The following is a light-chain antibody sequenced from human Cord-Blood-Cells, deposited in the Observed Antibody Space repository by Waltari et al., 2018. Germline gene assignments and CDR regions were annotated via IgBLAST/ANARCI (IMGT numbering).Light chain of an antibody. CDR2: GAS. CDR1: QSVSSNY. V-gene: IGKV3-20*01. J-gene: IGKJ4*01. CDR3: QQYGSSPPLT. Sequence: EIVLTQSLGTLYLSPGERATLSCRASQSVSSNYLAWYQQKPGQAPRLLIYGASSRATGIPYRFSGSGSGTDFTLTISRLEPEDFAVYYCQQYGSSPPLTFGGGTKVEIK.